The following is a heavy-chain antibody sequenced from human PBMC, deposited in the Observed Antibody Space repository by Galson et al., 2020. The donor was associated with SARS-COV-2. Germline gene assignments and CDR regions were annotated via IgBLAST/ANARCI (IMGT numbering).Heavy chain of an antibody. V-gene: IGHV4-39*07. CDR2: IHYSGST. D-gene: IGHD1-26*01. Sequence: SETLSLTCTVSGGSIISHIYYWGWIRQPPGKGLERIGSIHYSGSTYYNPSLKSRVTISVDTSKNQCSLRPPSVTAADTAVYYCVGSVSVGATGGFAPWGQGTLVTVSS. CDR3: VGSVSVGATGGFAP. J-gene: IGHJ5*02. CDR1: GGSIISHIYY.